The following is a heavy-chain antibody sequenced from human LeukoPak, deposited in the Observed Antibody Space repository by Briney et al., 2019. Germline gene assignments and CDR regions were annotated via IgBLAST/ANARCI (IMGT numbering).Heavy chain of an antibody. Sequence: GGSLRLSCAASGFTVSSNYMSWVRLAPGKGLEWVSVIYSGGSTYYADSVKGRFAISRDNSKNTLYLQMNSLRAEDTAVYYCARDGPVEMATIRPLDYWGQGTLVTVSS. J-gene: IGHJ4*02. V-gene: IGHV3-53*01. CDR2: IYSGGST. CDR1: GFTVSSNY. CDR3: ARDGPVEMATIRPLDY. D-gene: IGHD5-24*01.